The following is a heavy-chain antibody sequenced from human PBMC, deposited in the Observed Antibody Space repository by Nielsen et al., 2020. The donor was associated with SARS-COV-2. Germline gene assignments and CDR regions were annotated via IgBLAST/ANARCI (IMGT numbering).Heavy chain of an antibody. Sequence: GESLKISCAASGFTFDHYTMHWVRQAPGKGLEWVSLISWDGDSTYYADSVKGRLTISRDNNKNSLYLHMNSLRAEDTAFYYCAKDLIGYCSSTSCYAGLGSWGQGTLVTVSS. CDR3: AKDLIGYCSSTSCYAGLGS. CDR2: ISWDGDST. J-gene: IGHJ4*02. V-gene: IGHV3-43*01. CDR1: GFTFDHYT. D-gene: IGHD2-2*01.